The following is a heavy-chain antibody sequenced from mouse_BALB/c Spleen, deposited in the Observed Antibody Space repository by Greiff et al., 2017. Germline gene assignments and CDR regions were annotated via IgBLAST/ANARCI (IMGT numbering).Heavy chain of an antibody. J-gene: IGHJ4*01. CDR3: ARGGYGSLYYAMDY. D-gene: IGHD1-1*01. V-gene: IGHV1-9*01. CDR1: GYTFSSYW. CDR2: LLPGRCRH. Sequence: QVQLKESGAELMKPGASVKISCKATGYTFSSYWIEWVKQRPGHGLEWIGELLPGRCRHNYNEKFKGKATFTADTSSNTAYMQLSSLTSEDSAVYYCARGGYGSLYYAMDYWGQATSVTVSS.